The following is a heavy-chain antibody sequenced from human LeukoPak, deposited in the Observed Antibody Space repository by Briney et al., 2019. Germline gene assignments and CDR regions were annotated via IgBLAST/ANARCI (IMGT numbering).Heavy chain of an antibody. CDR2: INWNGGST. J-gene: IGHJ4*02. D-gene: IGHD4-17*01. CDR3: ARASMTTVTSPFGY. V-gene: IGHV3-20*04. Sequence: GGSLRLSCAASGFTFDDYGMTWVRQAPGKGLKWVSSINWNGGSTGYADSVKGRFTISRDNAKNSLYLQMNSLRAEDTALYYCARASMTTVTSPFGYWGQGTLVTVSS. CDR1: GFTFDDYG.